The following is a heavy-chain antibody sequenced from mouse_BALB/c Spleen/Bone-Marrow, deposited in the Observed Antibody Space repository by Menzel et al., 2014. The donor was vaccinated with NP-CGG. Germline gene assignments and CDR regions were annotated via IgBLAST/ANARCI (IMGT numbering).Heavy chain of an antibody. D-gene: IGHD2-1*01. Sequence: VQVVESGAELARPGASVKRSCRASGYTFTTYTMHWVKQRPGQGLEWIGYINPSSGYTYYNQKFKDKATLTADKSSSTAYLQLSSLTSEDSAVYYCARVYGNYDAMDYWGQGTSVTVSS. V-gene: IGHV1-4*01. CDR3: ARVYGNYDAMDY. J-gene: IGHJ4*01. CDR2: INPSSGYT. CDR1: GYTFTTYT.